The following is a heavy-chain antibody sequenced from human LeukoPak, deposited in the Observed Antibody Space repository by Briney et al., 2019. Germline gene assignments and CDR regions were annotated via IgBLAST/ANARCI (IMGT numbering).Heavy chain of an antibody. Sequence: PGGSQRLSCAPATFTFTSYGLHSVRQAPGKGLEWVATIWYDGSNKYYADSVEGRFTISRDNSKNTLYLHMNSLRAEDTSVYYCVRDRGSGTDHDAFDIWGQGTVVTVSS. CDR1: TFTFTSYG. D-gene: IGHD3-10*01. J-gene: IGHJ3*02. CDR3: VRDRGSGTDHDAFDI. V-gene: IGHV3-33*01. CDR2: IWYDGSNK.